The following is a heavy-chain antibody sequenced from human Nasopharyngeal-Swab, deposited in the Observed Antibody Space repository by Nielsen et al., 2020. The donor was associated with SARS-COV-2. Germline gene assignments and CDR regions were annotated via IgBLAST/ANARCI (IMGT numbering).Heavy chain of an antibody. CDR3: ATFDYYDSS. V-gene: IGHV4-39*01. CDR2: IYYSGST. D-gene: IGHD3-22*01. CDR1: GGSISSSSYY. Sequence: SETLSLTCTVSGGSISSSSYYWGWIRQPPGKGLEWIGSIYYSGSTYYNPSLKSRVTISVDTSKNQFSLKLSSVTAADTAVYYCATFDYYDSSWGQGTLGTVSS. J-gene: IGHJ4*02.